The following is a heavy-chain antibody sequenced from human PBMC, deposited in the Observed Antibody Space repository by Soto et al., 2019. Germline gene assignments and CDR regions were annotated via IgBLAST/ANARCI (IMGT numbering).Heavy chain of an antibody. CDR2: IKQDGSEK. D-gene: IGHD2-8*01. CDR3: ARAPPVLMVYANNWFDP. CDR1: GFTFSSYW. V-gene: IGHV3-7*01. J-gene: IGHJ5*02. Sequence: SLRLSCAASGFTFSSYWMSWVRQAPGKGLEWVANIKQDGSEKYYVDSVKGRFTISRDNAKNSLYLQMNSLRAEDTAVYYCARAPPVLMVYANNWFDPWGQGTLVTVSS.